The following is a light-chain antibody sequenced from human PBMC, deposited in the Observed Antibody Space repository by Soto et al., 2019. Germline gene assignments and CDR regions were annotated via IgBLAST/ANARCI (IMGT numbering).Light chain of an antibody. J-gene: IGLJ1*01. CDR3: HSYTRTSTGV. CDR2: ELS. CDR1: SSDVGGYNY. Sequence: QSALTQPASVSGSPGQSITISCTGTSSDVGGYNYVSWYQQHPGKAPKLIIYELSNRPSGVSNRFSGSKSGNTASLTISGLQTEDEADYYCHSYTRTSTGVFGTGTKLTVL. V-gene: IGLV2-14*01.